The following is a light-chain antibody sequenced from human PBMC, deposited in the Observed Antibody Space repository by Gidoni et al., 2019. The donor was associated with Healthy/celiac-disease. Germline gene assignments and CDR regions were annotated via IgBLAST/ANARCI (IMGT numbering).Light chain of an antibody. J-gene: IGKJ4*01. V-gene: IGKV1-33*01. CDR2: AAS. Sequence: DIQMTQSPSSLSASVGDRVTITCQASQDISNYLNWYQQKPGKAPKLLIYAASNLETGVPSRFSGSGSGTDFTFTSSSLQPEDIATYYCQQYDNLPLTFGGGTKVEIK. CDR3: QQYDNLPLT. CDR1: QDISNY.